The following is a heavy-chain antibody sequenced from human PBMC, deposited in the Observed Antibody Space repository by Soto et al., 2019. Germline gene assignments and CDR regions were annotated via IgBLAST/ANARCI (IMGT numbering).Heavy chain of an antibody. J-gene: IGHJ6*02. CDR2: IYPGDSDT. V-gene: IGHV5-51*01. CDR1: GYSFTSYW. Sequence: PGESLKISCKGSGYSFTSYWIGWVRQMPGKGLEWMGIIYPGDSDTRYSPSFQGQVTISADKSISTAYLQWSSLKASDTAMYYCARLAGYSSCWYENYYYYGMDGRGQGTTVTVSS. CDR3: ARLAGYSSCWYENYYYYGMDG. D-gene: IGHD6-13*01.